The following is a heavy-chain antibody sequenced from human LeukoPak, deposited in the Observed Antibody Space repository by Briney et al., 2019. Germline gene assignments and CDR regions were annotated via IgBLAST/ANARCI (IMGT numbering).Heavy chain of an antibody. Sequence: GGSLRLSCAASGFTFCDYDMHWVRQATGKGLEWVSAIGTAGDTYYTGSVKGRFTISRENAKNSLYLQMNSLRAGDTAVYYCARVAKERVGGVYYFDYWGQGTLVTVSS. D-gene: IGHD1-1*01. J-gene: IGHJ4*02. V-gene: IGHV3-13*01. CDR3: ARVAKERVGGVYYFDY. CDR1: GFTFCDYD. CDR2: IGTAGDT.